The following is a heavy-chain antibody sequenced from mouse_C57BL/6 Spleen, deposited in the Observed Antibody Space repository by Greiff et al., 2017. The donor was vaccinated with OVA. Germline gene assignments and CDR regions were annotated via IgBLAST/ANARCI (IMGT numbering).Heavy chain of an antibody. CDR3: ARFYGSSYGWYFDV. J-gene: IGHJ1*03. Sequence: QVQLQQSGAELVRPGSSVKLSCKASGYTFTSYWMHWVKQRPIQGLEWIGNIDPSDSETHYNQKFKDKATLTVDKSSSTAYMQLSSLTSEDSAVYYCARFYGSSYGWYFDVWGTGTTVTVSS. CDR2: IDPSDSET. CDR1: GYTFTSYW. V-gene: IGHV1-52*01. D-gene: IGHD1-1*01.